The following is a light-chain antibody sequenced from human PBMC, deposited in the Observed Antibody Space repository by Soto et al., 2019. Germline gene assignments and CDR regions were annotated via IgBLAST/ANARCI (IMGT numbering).Light chain of an antibody. CDR3: AAWDDSLNGSV. J-gene: IGLJ2*01. V-gene: IGLV1-44*01. CDR2: SNN. Sequence: QSVLTQPPSASGTPGQRVTLSCSGSSSNIGSNAVNWYQQLPETAPKLLIHSNNERPSEVPYRFSGARSGTSASLVISGLQSEDEADFYCAAWDDSLNGSVFGGGTKVTVL. CDR1: SSNIGSNA.